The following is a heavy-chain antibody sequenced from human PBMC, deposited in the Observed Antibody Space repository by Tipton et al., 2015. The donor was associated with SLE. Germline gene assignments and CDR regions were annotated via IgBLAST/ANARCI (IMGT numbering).Heavy chain of an antibody. D-gene: IGHD4-23*01. CDR2: INHSGST. CDR1: GGSISSSSYY. Sequence: TLSLTCTVSGGSISSSSYYWGWIRQPPGKGLEWIGEINHSGSTNYNPSLKSRVTISVDTSKNQFSLKLSSVTAADTAVYYCAREGYGGKNGDVWGKGTTVTVSS. CDR3: AREGYGGKNGDV. V-gene: IGHV4-39*07. J-gene: IGHJ6*04.